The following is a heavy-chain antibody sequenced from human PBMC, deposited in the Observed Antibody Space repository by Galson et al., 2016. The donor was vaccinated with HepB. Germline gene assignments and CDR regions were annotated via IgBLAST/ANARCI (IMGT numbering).Heavy chain of an antibody. V-gene: IGHV3-23*01. CDR1: GLTFCNYA. CDR3: AQGGGSTWYISPHFFDP. D-gene: IGHD6-13*01. CDR2: ISGDTGTT. Sequence: SLRLSCAATGLTFCNYAMTWVRQAPGKGLEWVSSISGDTGTTYYADSVKGRFTISRDTSKNTFYLQMNSLRAEDTASYYCAQGGGSTWYISPHFFDPWGQGTLVTVSS. J-gene: IGHJ5*02.